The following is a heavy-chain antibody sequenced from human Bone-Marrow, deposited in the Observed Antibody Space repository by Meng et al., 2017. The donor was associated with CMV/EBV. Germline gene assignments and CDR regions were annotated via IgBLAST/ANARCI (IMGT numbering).Heavy chain of an antibody. Sequence: SVKVSCKASGGTFSSYAISWVRQAPGQGLEWMGGIIPILGIANYAQKFQGRVTITADKSTSTAYMELSSLRSEDTAVYYCASDHCSSTSYLYYYYYGMDVWGQGTTVTVSS. J-gene: IGHJ6*02. V-gene: IGHV1-69*10. CDR2: IIPILGIA. D-gene: IGHD2-2*01. CDR1: GGTFSSYA. CDR3: ASDHCSSTSYLYYYYYGMDV.